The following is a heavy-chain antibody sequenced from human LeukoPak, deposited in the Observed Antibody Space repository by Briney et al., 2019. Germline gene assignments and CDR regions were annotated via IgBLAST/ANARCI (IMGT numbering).Heavy chain of an antibody. CDR3: ARSRDGYISTFDY. CDR2: IYYRGNT. D-gene: IGHD5-24*01. Sequence: SETLSLTCTVSGGSISSSSFYWGWIRQPPGKGLEWIGSIYYRGNTYYNPSLKSRVTISVDTSKNQFSLKLSSVTAADTAVYYCARSRDGYISTFDYWGQGTLVTVPS. J-gene: IGHJ4*02. V-gene: IGHV4-39*01. CDR1: GGSISSSSFY.